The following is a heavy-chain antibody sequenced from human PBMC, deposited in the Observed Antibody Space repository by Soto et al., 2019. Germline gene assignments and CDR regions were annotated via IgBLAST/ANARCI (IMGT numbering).Heavy chain of an antibody. J-gene: IGHJ4*02. D-gene: IGHD6-6*01. CDR3: AREFSNSPEAFDS. V-gene: IGHV4-61*01. Sequence: SETLSLTCTVSGGSVNSDNYYWSWIRQPPGRGLDWIGYIYHTGSANYNPSLNSRVTISVDTSRNQFSLKLNSVTAADTAVYYCAREFSNSPEAFDSWGQGTLVTVSS. CDR1: GGSVNSDNYY. CDR2: IYHTGSA.